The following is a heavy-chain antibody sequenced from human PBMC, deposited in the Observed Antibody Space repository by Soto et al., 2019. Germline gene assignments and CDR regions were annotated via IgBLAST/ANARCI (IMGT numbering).Heavy chain of an antibody. J-gene: IGHJ6*02. CDR2: INPNSGGT. CDR3: AINIAVAGTGRAPYYYGMDV. D-gene: IGHD6-19*01. CDR1: GYTFTGYY. Sequence: GASVKVSCKASGYTFTGYYMHWVRQAPGQGLEWMGWINPNSGGTNYAQKFQGRVTMTRDTSISTAYMELSRLRSDDTAVYYCAINIAVAGTGRAPYYYGMDVWGQGTTVTVSS. V-gene: IGHV1-2*02.